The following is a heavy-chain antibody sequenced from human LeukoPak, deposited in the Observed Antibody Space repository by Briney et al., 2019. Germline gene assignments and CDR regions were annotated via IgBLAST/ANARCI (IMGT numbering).Heavy chain of an antibody. V-gene: IGHV3-23*01. CDR3: AKDLAEMATIIDY. D-gene: IGHD5-24*01. Sequence: PGGSLRLSCAASGLTFSSYGMSWVRQAPGKGLDWVSTISGSDGSTYYADSVKGRFTISRDNSKNTLYLQMNSLRAEDTAVYYCAKDLAEMATIIDYWGQGTLVTVSS. CDR2: ISGSDGST. CDR1: GLTFSSYG. J-gene: IGHJ4*02.